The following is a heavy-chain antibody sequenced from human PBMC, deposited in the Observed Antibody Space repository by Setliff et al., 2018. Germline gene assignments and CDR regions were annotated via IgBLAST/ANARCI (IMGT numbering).Heavy chain of an antibody. V-gene: IGHV4-59*08. D-gene: IGHD3-22*01. CDR2: IFYSGSA. CDR3: ARQHRFYDRSVFVEYFQH. Sequence: SETLSLTCSVSGGSISPYYWIWIRQSPGKGLEWIGYIFYSGSARYNPSLESRVTMSVDTSKNQISLKLTSVTAADTAVYYCARQHRFYDRSVFVEYFQHWGQGALVTVSS. J-gene: IGHJ1*01. CDR1: GGSISPYY.